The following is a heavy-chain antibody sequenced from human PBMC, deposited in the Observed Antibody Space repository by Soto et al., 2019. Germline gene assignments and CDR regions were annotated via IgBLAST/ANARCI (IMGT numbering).Heavy chain of an antibody. J-gene: IGHJ5*01. Sequence: QVQLLESGPGLVKPSQTLSLTCSVSGDSISNLDYFWPWIRQPPGQALEYIGYIYKSATTYYNPSFESRVAISVDTSKSQFSLNVTSVTAADTAVYFCARGRYCLTGRCFPNWFDSWGQGALVTVSS. CDR2: IYKSATT. CDR3: ARGRYCLTGRCFPNWFDS. D-gene: IGHD7-27*01. CDR1: GDSISNLDYF. V-gene: IGHV4-30-4*01.